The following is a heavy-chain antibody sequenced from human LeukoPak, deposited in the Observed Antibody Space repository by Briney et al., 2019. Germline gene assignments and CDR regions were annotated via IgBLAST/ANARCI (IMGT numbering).Heavy chain of an antibody. CDR2: IYSGGST. CDR3: AAYGSGSYVRDY. D-gene: IGHD3-10*01. J-gene: IGHJ4*02. Sequence: GGSLRLSCAASGFTVSSNYMSWVRQAPEKGLEWVSVIYSGGSTYYADSVKGRFTISRDNSKNTLYLQMNSLRAEDTAVYYFAAYGSGSYVRDYWGQGTLVTVSS. V-gene: IGHV3-53*01. CDR1: GFTVSSNY.